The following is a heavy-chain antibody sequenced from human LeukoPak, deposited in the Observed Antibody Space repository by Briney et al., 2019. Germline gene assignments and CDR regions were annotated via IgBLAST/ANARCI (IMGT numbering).Heavy chain of an antibody. CDR2: IYYSGST. D-gene: IGHD6-13*01. CDR3: ARGVTAGSPWFDY. Sequence: SETLSLTCTVSGGSISSGGYYWSWIRQHPGKGLEWIGYIYYSGSTYYNPSLKSRVTISVDTSKNQFSLKLSSVTAADTAVYYCARGVTAGSPWFDYWGQGTLVTVSS. CDR1: GGSISSGGYY. J-gene: IGHJ4*02. V-gene: IGHV4-31*03.